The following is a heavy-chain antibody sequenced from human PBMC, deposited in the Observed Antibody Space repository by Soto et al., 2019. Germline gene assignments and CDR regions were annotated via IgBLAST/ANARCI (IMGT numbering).Heavy chain of an antibody. CDR3: SRYRGTLFGAAITLNWSAP. CDR1: GFTFSSYA. V-gene: IGHV3-23*01. CDR2: ISGSGGST. J-gene: IGHJ5*02. D-gene: IGHD5-18*01. Sequence: PGGSLRLSCAASGFTFSSYAMNWVRQAPGKGLEWVSVISGSGGSTYYADSVKGRFTISRDNSKNTLYLQMNSLRAEDTAVYYCSRYRGTLFGAAITLNWSAPWGQGTLVTVSS.